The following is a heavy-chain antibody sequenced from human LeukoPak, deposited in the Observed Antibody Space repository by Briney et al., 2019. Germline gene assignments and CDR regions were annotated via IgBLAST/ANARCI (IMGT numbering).Heavy chain of an antibody. CDR2: IWYDGSNK. V-gene: IGHV3-33*01. CDR1: GFTFSSYG. J-gene: IGHJ6*02. D-gene: IGHD2-21*02. CDR3: ARPSLAYCRGDCYSWYYYGMDV. Sequence: QTGGSLRLSCAASGFTFSSYGMRWVRQAPGEGLEWVGVIWYDGSNKYYADSVKGRFTISRDNSKNTLYLQMNSLRAEDTAVYYCARPSLAYCRGDCYSWYYYGMDVWGQGTTVTGSS.